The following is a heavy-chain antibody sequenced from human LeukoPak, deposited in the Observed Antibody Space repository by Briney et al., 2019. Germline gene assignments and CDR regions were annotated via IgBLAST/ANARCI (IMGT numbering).Heavy chain of an antibody. CDR1: GGSFSSYY. CDR3: AGSIVGATRAAFDI. D-gene: IGHD1-26*01. CDR2: IYYSGST. V-gene: IGHV4-59*01. J-gene: IGHJ3*02. Sequence: SETLSLTCTVSGGSFSSYYLSWIRQPPGKGLEWIGYIYYSGSTNYNPSLKSRVTISVDTSKNQFSLKLSSVTAADTAVYYCAGSIVGATRAAFDIWGQGTMVTVSS.